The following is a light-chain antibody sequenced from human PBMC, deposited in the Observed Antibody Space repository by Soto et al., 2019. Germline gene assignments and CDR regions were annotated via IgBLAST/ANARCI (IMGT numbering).Light chain of an antibody. Sequence: IQLTQSPSSLSASVGDRVTITCRASQGISSHLAWYQQKPGKAPKLLIYAASTLQTGVPSRFSGGGSGTDFTLTLSSLQPEHFATYYCQQVNSFPSTFGQGTRLEIK. J-gene: IGKJ5*01. CDR1: QGISSH. CDR3: QQVNSFPST. CDR2: AAS. V-gene: IGKV1-9*01.